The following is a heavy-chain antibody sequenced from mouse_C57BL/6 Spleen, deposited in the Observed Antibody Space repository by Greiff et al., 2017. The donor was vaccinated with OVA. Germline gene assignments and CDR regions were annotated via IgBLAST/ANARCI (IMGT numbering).Heavy chain of an antibody. V-gene: IGHV1-82*01. CDR2: IYPGDGDT. D-gene: IGHD2-5*01. J-gene: IGHJ2*01. CDR1: GYAFSSSW. CDR3: ARWGYSNYLYYFDY. Sequence: VQLKESGPELVKPGASVKISCKASGYAFSSSWMNWVKQRPGKGLEWIGRIYPGDGDTNYNGKFKGKATLTADKSSSTAYMQLSSLTSEDSAVYFCARWGYSNYLYYFDYWGQGTTLTVSS.